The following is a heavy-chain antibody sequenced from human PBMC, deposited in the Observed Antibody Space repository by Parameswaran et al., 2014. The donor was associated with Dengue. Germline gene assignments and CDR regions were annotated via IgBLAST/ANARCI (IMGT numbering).Heavy chain of an antibody. CDR1: GFTFSTYG. Sequence: QAGGSLRLSCAASGFTFSTYGIHWVRQAPGKGLEWVAAISYDGTNKYYADSVKGRFTISRENSKNTLYVEMNSLRGEDTAVYYCARDRNGDSNNNYYDMDAWGQGSTVTVSS. D-gene: IGHD4-17*01. CDR2: ISYDGTNK. J-gene: IGHJ6*02. CDR3: ARDRNGDSNNNYYDMDA. V-gene: IGHV3-30*03.